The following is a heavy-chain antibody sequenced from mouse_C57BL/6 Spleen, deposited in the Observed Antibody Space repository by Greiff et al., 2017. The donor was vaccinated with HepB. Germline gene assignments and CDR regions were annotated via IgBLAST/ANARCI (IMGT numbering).Heavy chain of an antibody. CDR1: GFTFSSYA. CDR3: AREDGNYLSVFAY. Sequence: DVKLVESGGGLVKPGGSLKLSCAASGFTFSSYAMSWVRQTPEKRLEWVATISDGGSYTYYPDNVKGRFTISRDNAKNNLYLQMSHLKSEDTAMYYCAREDGNYLSVFAYWGQGTLVTVSA. V-gene: IGHV5-4*01. J-gene: IGHJ3*01. CDR2: ISDGGSYT. D-gene: IGHD2-1*01.